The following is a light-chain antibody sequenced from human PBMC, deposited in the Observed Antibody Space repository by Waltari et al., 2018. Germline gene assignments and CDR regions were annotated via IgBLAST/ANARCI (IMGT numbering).Light chain of an antibody. Sequence: DIQMTQSPSSLSASVGDRVTFTGQASQDISNYLNWYQQRPGKAPKLLIYDASNLETGVPSRFRGSGSGTDFTFTISSLQPEDVATYYCQQFDNLPRWTFGPGTKVEIK. CDR3: QQFDNLPRWT. CDR2: DAS. CDR1: QDISNY. V-gene: IGKV1-33*01. J-gene: IGKJ3*01.